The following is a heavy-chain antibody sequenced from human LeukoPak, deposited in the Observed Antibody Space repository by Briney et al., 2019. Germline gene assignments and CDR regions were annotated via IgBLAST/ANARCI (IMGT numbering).Heavy chain of an antibody. V-gene: IGHV1-18*01. CDR1: GYTFTRYG. CDR2: ISAYNGNT. CDR3: ARVGTIFGVALDYYGMDV. Sequence: ASVKVSCKASGYTFTRYGISWVRQAPGQGLEWMGWISAYNGNTNYAQKLQGRVTMTTDTSTSTAYMELRSLRSDDTAVYYCARVGTIFGVALDYYGMDVWGQGTTVTVSS. D-gene: IGHD3-3*01. J-gene: IGHJ6*02.